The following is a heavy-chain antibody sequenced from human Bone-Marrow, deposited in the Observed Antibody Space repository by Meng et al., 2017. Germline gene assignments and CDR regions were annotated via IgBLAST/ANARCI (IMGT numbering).Heavy chain of an antibody. CDR3: AASSGWYRIDS. Sequence: QVQLQEPGPGLVKPSGTLSLTCGCSGASVSSGYWWTWVRQPPGKGLEWIGEFHHSGTTNYNPSLRSRVTISVDTSKNQFSLRLTSVTAADTAVYYCAASSGWYRIDSWGQGTLVTVSS. CDR2: FHHSGTT. V-gene: IGHV4-4*02. CDR1: GASVSSGYW. J-gene: IGHJ4*02. D-gene: IGHD6-19*01.